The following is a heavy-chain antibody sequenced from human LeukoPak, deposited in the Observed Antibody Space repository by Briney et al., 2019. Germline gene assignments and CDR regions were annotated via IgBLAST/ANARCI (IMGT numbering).Heavy chain of an antibody. CDR2: ISDSGGRT. V-gene: IGHV3-23*01. J-gene: IGHJ4*02. Sequence: GGSLRLSCAVSGITLSNYGMSWVRQAPGKGLEWVAGISDSGGRTNYADSVKGRFTISRDNSKNTLYLQMISLRAEDTAVYFCAKRGVVIRVILVGFHKEAYYFDSWGQGALVTVSS. D-gene: IGHD3-22*01. CDR1: GITLSNYG. CDR3: AKRGVVIRVILVGFHKEAYYFDS.